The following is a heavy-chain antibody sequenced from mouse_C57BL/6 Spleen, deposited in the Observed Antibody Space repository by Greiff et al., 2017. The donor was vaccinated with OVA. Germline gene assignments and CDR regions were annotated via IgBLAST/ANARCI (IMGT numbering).Heavy chain of an antibody. J-gene: IGHJ2*01. V-gene: IGHV1-52*01. CDR3: ARTADYSNPFDY. D-gene: IGHD2-5*01. CDR1: GYTFTSYW. CDR2: IDPSNSET. Sequence: QVQLQQPGAELVRPGSSVKLSCKASGYTFTSYWMHWVKQRPIQGLEWIGNIDPSNSETHYNQKFKDKATLTVDKSSSTAYMQLSSLTSEDSAVNYCARTADYSNPFDYWGQGTTLTVSS.